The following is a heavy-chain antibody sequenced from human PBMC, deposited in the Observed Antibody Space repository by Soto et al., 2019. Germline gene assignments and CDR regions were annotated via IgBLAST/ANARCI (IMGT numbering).Heavy chain of an antibody. V-gene: IGHV5-51*01. Sequence: GESLKISCKGSGYNFAGYWIAWVRQMPGKGLELMGIIYPSDSDTRYRPSFQGQVTISADKSISSAYLQWSSLRASDTAMYYCARGGVSTRTFDYWGQGTPVTISS. CDR2: IYPSDSDT. CDR3: ARGGVSTRTFDY. CDR1: GYNFAGYW. D-gene: IGHD3-3*01. J-gene: IGHJ4*02.